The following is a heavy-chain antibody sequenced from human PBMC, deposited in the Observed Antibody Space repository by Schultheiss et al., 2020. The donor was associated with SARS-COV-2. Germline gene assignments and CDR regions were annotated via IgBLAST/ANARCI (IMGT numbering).Heavy chain of an antibody. CDR3: ARGGVRGVIPKYDGMDV. Sequence: GGSLRLSCKASGYTFTGYYMHWVRQAPGQGLEWMGWISAYNGNTNYAQKLQGRVTMTTDTSTSTVYMELSSLRSEDTAVYYCARGGVRGVIPKYDGMDVWCQGTTGTVSS. CDR2: ISAYNGNT. J-gene: IGHJ6*02. D-gene: IGHD3-10*01. V-gene: IGHV1-18*04. CDR1: GYTFTGYY.